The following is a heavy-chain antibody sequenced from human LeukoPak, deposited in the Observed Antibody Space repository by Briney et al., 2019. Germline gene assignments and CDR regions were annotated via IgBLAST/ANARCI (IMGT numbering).Heavy chain of an antibody. CDR3: ARSLWFGELSFGP. Sequence: SQTLSLTCSVSGDSISSGGYFWSWIRQHPGKGLEWIGEINHSGSTNYNPSLKSRVTISVDTSKNQFSLKLSSVTAADTAVYYCARSLWFGELSFGPWGQGTLVTVSS. D-gene: IGHD3-10*01. J-gene: IGHJ5*02. CDR1: GDSISSGGYF. CDR2: INHSGST. V-gene: IGHV4-31*03.